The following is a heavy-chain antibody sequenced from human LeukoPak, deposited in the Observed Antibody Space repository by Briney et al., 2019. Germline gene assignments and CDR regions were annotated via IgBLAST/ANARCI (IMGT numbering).Heavy chain of an antibody. CDR3: ANTEGLGYSGYDSYAFDI. CDR1: GFTFSSYG. D-gene: IGHD5-12*01. CDR2: ISYDVSNK. Sequence: RRSLRLSCAASGFTFSSYGMHWVRQAPGKGLEWVAVISYDVSNKYYTDSVKGRFTISRDNSKNTLYLQMNSLRAEDTAVYYCANTEGLGYSGYDSYAFDIWGQGTMVTVSS. V-gene: IGHV3-30*18. J-gene: IGHJ3*02.